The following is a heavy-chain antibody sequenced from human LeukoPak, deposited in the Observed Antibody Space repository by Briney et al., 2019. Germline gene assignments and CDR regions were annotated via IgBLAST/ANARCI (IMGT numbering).Heavy chain of an antibody. V-gene: IGHV1-46*01. Sequence: ASVKVSCKTSGYTFTNFYMHWVRQAPGQGLEWMGIINPSGGSTSYAQKFQGRVTMTRDTSTSTVYMELSSLRSEDTAVYYCARAYSSGLVKFDPWGQGTLVTVSS. D-gene: IGHD6-19*01. J-gene: IGHJ5*02. CDR3: ARAYSSGLVKFDP. CDR1: GYTFTNFY. CDR2: INPSGGST.